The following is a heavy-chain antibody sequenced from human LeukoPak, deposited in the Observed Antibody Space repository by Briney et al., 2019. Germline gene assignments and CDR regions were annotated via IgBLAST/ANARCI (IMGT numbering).Heavy chain of an antibody. CDR3: ARRQEGYDSSGYQKPRAEYFQH. J-gene: IGHJ1*01. CDR2: MNPNSGNT. V-gene: IGHV1-8*02. CDR1: GYTFTSYY. Sequence: ASVKVSCKASGYTFTSYYMHWVRQAPGQGLEWMGWMNPNSGNTGYAQKFQGRVTMTRNTSTSTAYMELSSLRSEDTAVYYCARRQEGYDSSGYQKPRAEYFQHWGQGTLVTVSS. D-gene: IGHD3-22*01.